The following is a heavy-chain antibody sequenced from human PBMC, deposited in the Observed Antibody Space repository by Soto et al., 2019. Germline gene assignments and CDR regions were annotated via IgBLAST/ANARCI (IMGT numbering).Heavy chain of an antibody. J-gene: IGHJ4*02. CDR2: ISGSGGGT. V-gene: IGHV3-23*01. CDR1: GFTFSSYA. D-gene: IGHD3-16*02. Sequence: GGSLRLSCAASGFTFSSYAMSWVRQAPGKGLEWVSAISGSGGGTYYADSVKGRFTISRDNSKNTLYLQMNSLRAEDTAVYYCAKRIPYYDYVWGSYRSYGFDYWGQGTLVTVSS. CDR3: AKRIPYYDYVWGSYRSYGFDY.